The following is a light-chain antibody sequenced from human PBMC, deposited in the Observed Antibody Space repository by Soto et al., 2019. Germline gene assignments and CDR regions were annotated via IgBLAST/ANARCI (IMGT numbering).Light chain of an antibody. CDR3: HQYGSSPSYT. CDR2: VAS. V-gene: IGKV3-20*01. Sequence: EIVLTQSPGTLSLSPGERATLSCRASQSVSSSSYLACYQQKPGQAPRLLIYVASSRATGIPDRFSGSGSGTDFTLTISRLEPEDFAVYYCHQYGSSPSYTFGQGTKLEIK. J-gene: IGKJ2*01. CDR1: QSVSSSSY.